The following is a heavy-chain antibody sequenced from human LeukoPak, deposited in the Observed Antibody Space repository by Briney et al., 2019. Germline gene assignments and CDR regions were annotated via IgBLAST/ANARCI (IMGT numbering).Heavy chain of an antibody. CDR3: ARPSLYYDTLTGYYSNYFDY. Sequence: SETLSLTCAVSGDSISSSNWWTWVRQPPGKGLEWIGEIYHSGSTNYNPSLKSRVTISVDKSQNQFSLKLSSVTAADTAVYYCARPSLYYDTLTGYYSNYFDYWGQGTLVTVSS. J-gene: IGHJ4*02. V-gene: IGHV4-4*02. CDR2: IYHSGST. D-gene: IGHD3-9*01. CDR1: GDSISSSNW.